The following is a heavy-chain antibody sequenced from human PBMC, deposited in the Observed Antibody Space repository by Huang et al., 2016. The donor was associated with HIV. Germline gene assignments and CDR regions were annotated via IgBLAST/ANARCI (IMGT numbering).Heavy chain of an antibody. Sequence: QVQLQESGPGLVKPSETLSLTCTVSGASISSHYWTWIRQPPGKGREWIGNFYYSGSSTSDPSLKSRVTISLDTAKNQFALSLTSVTAADTAIYYCARGTNWVFSWYFDLWGRGTLVTVSS. D-gene: IGHD7-27*01. CDR1: GASISSHY. J-gene: IGHJ2*01. CDR3: ARGTNWVFSWYFDL. V-gene: IGHV4-59*11. CDR2: FYYSGSS.